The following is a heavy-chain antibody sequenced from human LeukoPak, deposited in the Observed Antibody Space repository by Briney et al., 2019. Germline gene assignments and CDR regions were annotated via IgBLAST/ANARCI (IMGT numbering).Heavy chain of an antibody. Sequence: GGSLRLSCAASEFTFSSYWMSWDRQAPGKGLEWVANIKQDGSEKYYVDSVKGRFTISRDNAKNSLYLQMNSLRAEDTAVYYCARAWRYSSGWYDNWGQGTLVTVSS. D-gene: IGHD6-19*01. CDR3: ARAWRYSSGWYDN. CDR2: IKQDGSEK. V-gene: IGHV3-7*05. J-gene: IGHJ5*02. CDR1: EFTFSSYW.